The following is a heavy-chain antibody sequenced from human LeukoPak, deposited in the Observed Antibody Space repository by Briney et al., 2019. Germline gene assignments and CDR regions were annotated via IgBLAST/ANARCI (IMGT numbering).Heavy chain of an antibody. CDR3: AKDKSNYDILTGGAFDI. V-gene: IGHV3-9*03. CDR1: GFTFDDYA. CDR2: ISWNSGSI. D-gene: IGHD3-9*01. J-gene: IGHJ3*02. Sequence: GRSLRLSCAASGFTFDDYAMHWVRQAPGKGLEWVSGISWNSGSIGYADSVKGRFTISRDNAKNSLYLQVNSLRAEDMALYYCAKDKSNYDILTGGAFDIWGQGTMVTVSS.